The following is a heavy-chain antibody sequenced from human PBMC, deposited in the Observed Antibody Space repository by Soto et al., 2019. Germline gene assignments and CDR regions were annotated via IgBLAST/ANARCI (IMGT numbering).Heavy chain of an antibody. CDR2: ISAYNGNT. J-gene: IGHJ4*02. CDR1: GYTFTSYG. Sequence: ASAKVSCKASGYTFTSYGISWVRQAPGQGLEWMGWISAYNGNTNYAQKLQGRVTMTTDTSTSTAYMELRSLRSDDTAVYYCATPGRDYDSSGYLNYWGQGTLVTVSS. V-gene: IGHV1-18*01. D-gene: IGHD3-22*01. CDR3: ATPGRDYDSSGYLNY.